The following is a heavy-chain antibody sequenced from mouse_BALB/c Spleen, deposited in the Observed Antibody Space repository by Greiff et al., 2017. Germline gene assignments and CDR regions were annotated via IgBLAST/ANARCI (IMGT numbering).Heavy chain of an antibody. V-gene: IGHV5-6-4*01. D-gene: IGHD4-1*01. CDR1: GFTFSSYT. CDR2: ISSGGSYT. J-gene: IGHJ4*01. CDR3: TRAWGYAMDY. Sequence: EVQVVESGGGLVKPGGSLKLSCAASGFTFSSYTMSWVRQTPEKRLEWVATISSGGSYTYYPDSVKGRFTISRDNAKNTLYLQMSSLKSEDTAMYYCTRAWGYAMDYWGQGTSVTVSS.